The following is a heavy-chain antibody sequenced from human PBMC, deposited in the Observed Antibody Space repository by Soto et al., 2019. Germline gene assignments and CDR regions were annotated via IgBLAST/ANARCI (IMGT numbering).Heavy chain of an antibody. V-gene: IGHV5-51*03. CDR3: ARLVGDYGKYLMWDYFDY. Sequence: EVQLVQSGAEVKKPGESLKISCKGSGYSFTSYWIGWVRQMPGKGLEWMGIIYPGDSDTRYSPSFQGQVTISADKSISTAYLQWSSLKASDTAMYYCARLVGDYGKYLMWDYFDYWGQGTLVTVSS. J-gene: IGHJ4*02. CDR1: GYSFTSYW. D-gene: IGHD4-17*01. CDR2: IYPGDSDT.